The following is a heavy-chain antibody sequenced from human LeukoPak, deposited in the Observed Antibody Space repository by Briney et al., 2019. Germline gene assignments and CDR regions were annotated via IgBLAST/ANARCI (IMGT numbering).Heavy chain of an antibody. J-gene: IGHJ6*02. CDR3: AKGSGYYYYGMDV. CDR1: GFNFSSYG. Sequence: GGSLRLSCAASGFNFSSYGMHWVRQAPGKGLEWVGVISYDGRHKYFADSVKGRFTISRDNSKNTLNLQMNSLRGEDTAVYYCAKGSGYYYYGMDVWGQGTTVTVS. V-gene: IGHV3-30*18. CDR2: ISYDGRHK. D-gene: IGHD3-10*01.